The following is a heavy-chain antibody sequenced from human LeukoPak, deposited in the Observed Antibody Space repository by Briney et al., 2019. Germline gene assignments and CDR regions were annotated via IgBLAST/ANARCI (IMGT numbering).Heavy chain of an antibody. CDR3: TSFFETN. J-gene: IGHJ4*02. D-gene: IGHD2/OR15-2a*01. CDR1: RFIFTNYW. CDR2: VNNDGSAT. Sequence: GGSLRLSCAASRFIFTNYWIHWVRQAPGKGLVWVSHVNNDGSATSYADSVKGRFTITRDSAKNTVYLHMNSLRVEDTAVYYCTSFFETNWGQGTLVTVSS. V-gene: IGHV3-74*01.